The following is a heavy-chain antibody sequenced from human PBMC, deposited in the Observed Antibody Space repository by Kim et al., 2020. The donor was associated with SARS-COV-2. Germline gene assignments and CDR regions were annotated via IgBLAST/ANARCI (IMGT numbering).Heavy chain of an antibody. CDR2: IFGGGST. Sequence: SETLSLTCSVSGGSISSYYWSWIRQPAGRGLEWIGRIFGGGSTNSNPSLGSRVSMSVDTSKNQFTLKLGSVTAADTAVYYCARYTMSALDYWGQGFLVTVSS. J-gene: IGHJ4*02. V-gene: IGHV4-4*07. CDR1: GGSISSYY. CDR3: ARYTMSALDY.